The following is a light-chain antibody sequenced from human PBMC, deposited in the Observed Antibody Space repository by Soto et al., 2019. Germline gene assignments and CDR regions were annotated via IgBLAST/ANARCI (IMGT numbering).Light chain of an antibody. CDR1: QNINNNQ. Sequence: EDVLTQSPGTLSLSPGERATLSCRASQNINNNQLAWYQQKPGQAPRLLVFGASSRATGVPDRVSGSGSGTDFTLTISGLEPEDFALYYCQQYHNSPLTFGQGTKVDIK. V-gene: IGKV3-20*01. CDR3: QQYHNSPLT. CDR2: GAS. J-gene: IGKJ1*01.